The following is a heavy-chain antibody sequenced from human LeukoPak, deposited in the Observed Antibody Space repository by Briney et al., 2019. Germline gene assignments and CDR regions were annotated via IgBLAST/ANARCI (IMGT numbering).Heavy chain of an antibody. Sequence: SGGSLRLSCAASGFTVSSNYMSWVRQAPGKGLEWVSVIYSGGSTYYADSVKGRFTISRHNSKNTLYLQMNSLRAEDTAVYYCARDLFYYGSGRHYGMDVRGQGTTVTVSS. D-gene: IGHD3-10*01. J-gene: IGHJ6*02. V-gene: IGHV3-53*04. CDR1: GFTVSSNY. CDR2: IYSGGST. CDR3: ARDLFYYGSGRHYGMDV.